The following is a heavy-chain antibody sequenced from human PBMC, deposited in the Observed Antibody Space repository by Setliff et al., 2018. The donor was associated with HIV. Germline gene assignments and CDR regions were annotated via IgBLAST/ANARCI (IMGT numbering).Heavy chain of an antibody. D-gene: IGHD3-22*01. Sequence: QSGGSLRLSCAASGFTFSSYSMNWFRQTPGKGVEWVSYISSSDTTIYYADSVKGRFTISRDNAKNSLYLQMHSLRAEDTAVYYCARESYYDSSGYYVPLDYWGQGTLVTVSS. CDR3: ARESYYDSSGYYVPLDY. CDR2: ISSSDTTI. J-gene: IGHJ4*02. CDR1: GFTFSSYS. V-gene: IGHV3-48*01.